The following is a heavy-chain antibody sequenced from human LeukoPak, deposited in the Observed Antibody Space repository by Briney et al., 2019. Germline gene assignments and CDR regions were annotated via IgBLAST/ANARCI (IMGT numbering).Heavy chain of an antibody. D-gene: IGHD3-16*01. CDR2: MNSNSGNT. Sequence: GSSVKVSCKASGYTFINYDIMWVRQATGQGLEWMGCMNSNSGNTGYAQKFQGRVTMTRDTSMSRAYMEMSSLRYKDTAVYYCTRGRGGTRVWGYLDYWGQGTLVTVSS. CDR1: GYTFINYD. CDR3: TRGRGGTRVWGYLDY. V-gene: IGHV1-8*01. J-gene: IGHJ4*02.